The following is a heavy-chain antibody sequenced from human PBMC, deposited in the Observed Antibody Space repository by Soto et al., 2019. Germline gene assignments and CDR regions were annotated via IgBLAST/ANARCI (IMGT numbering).Heavy chain of an antibody. CDR1: GGSFSGYY. CDR3: ATTTVTPYNWFDP. V-gene: IGHV4-34*01. J-gene: IGHJ5*02. D-gene: IGHD4-17*01. Sequence: SETLSLTCAVYGGSFSGYYWSWIRQPPGKGLEWIGEINHSGSTNYNPSLKSRVTISVDTSKNQFSLKLSSVTAADTAVYYCATTTVTPYNWFDPWGQGTLVTVSS. CDR2: INHSGST.